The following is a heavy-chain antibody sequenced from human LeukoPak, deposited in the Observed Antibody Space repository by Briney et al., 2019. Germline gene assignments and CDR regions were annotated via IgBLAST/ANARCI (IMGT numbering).Heavy chain of an antibody. CDR2: INHSGST. D-gene: IGHD3-10*01. CDR3: ASVASYYYGSGSYES. Sequence: PSETLSLTCAVYGGSFSGYYWSWIRQPPGKGLEWIGEINHSGSTNYNPSLKSRVTISVDTSKNQFSLKLSSVTAADTAVYYCASVASYYYGSGSYESWGQGTLVTVSS. CDR1: GGSFSGYY. V-gene: IGHV4-34*01. J-gene: IGHJ4*02.